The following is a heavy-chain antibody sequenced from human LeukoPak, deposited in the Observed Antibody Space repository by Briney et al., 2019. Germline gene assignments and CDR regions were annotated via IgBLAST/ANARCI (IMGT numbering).Heavy chain of an antibody. CDR1: AYDFSSYC. J-gene: IGHJ3*01. V-gene: IGHV5-51*01. CDR2: IYPGDSDI. CDR3: ARRAYCGGDCYSDV. Sequence: AEFLKSSCKSSAYDFSSYCIAWVRQMPGKGLEWMGSIYPGDSDIRYGPSFQGQVTFSVDKSISTAYLQWSSLKASDTAMYFCARRAYCGGDCYSDVWGQGTVITVSS. D-gene: IGHD2-21*02.